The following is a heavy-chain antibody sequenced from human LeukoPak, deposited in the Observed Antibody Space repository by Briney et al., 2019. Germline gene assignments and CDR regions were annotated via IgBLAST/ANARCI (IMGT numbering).Heavy chain of an antibody. CDR3: ARDVKRGYSGYDPPLYYYYGMDV. CDR1: GGTFTGYY. CDR2: INPNSGGT. D-gene: IGHD5-12*01. Sequence: ASVTVSCKASGGTFTGYYMNWVRQAPGQGLEWMGWINPNSGGTNYAQKFQGWVTMTRDTSISTAYMELSRLRSDDTAVYYCARDVKRGYSGYDPPLYYYYGMDVWGQGTTVTVSS. J-gene: IGHJ6*02. V-gene: IGHV1-2*04.